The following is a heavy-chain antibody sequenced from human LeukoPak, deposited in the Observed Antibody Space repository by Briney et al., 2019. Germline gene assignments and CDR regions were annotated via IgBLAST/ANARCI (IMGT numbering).Heavy chain of an antibody. Sequence: GASVKVSCKASGFTFTSSAVQWVRQARGQRLEWIGWIVVGSGNTNYAQKFQERVAITRDMSTSTAYMELSSLRSEDTAVYYCAAGLVGATETFDYWGQGTLVTVSS. V-gene: IGHV1-58*01. CDR1: GFTFTSSA. CDR2: IVVGSGNT. J-gene: IGHJ4*02. D-gene: IGHD1-26*01. CDR3: AAGLVGATETFDY.